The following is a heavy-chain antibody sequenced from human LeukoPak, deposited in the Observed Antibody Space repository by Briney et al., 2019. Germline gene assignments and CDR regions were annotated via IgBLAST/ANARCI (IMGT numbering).Heavy chain of an antibody. V-gene: IGHV1-2*02. D-gene: IGHD1-1*01. CDR3: ARNDWNDPWFDP. CDR2: INPNGGGT. CDR1: GYTFTAYY. J-gene: IGHJ5*02. Sequence: ASVKVSCKASGYTFTAYYMHWVRQAPGQGLEWMGWINPNGGGTNYAQNFQGRVTMTRDTIINTAYMELSRLRSDDTAVYYCARNDWNDPWFDPWGQGTLVTVSS.